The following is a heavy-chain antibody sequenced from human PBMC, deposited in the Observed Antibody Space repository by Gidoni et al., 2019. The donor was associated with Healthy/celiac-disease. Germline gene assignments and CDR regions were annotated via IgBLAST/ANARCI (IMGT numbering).Heavy chain of an antibody. J-gene: IGHJ4*02. CDR3: ARGKPPTIFGVVISPRGY. CDR1: GGSFSGYY. D-gene: IGHD3-3*01. V-gene: IGHV4-34*01. CDR2: INHSGST. Sequence: QVQLQQWGAGLLKPSETLSLTCAVHGGSFSGYYWSWIRQPPGKGLEWIGEINHSGSTNYNPSLKSRVTISVDTSKNQFSLKLSSVTAADTAVYYCARGKPPTIFGVVISPRGYWGQGTLVTVSS.